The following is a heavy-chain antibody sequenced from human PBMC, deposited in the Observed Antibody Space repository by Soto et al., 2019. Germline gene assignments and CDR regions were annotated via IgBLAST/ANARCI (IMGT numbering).Heavy chain of an antibody. J-gene: IGHJ6*02. V-gene: IGHV4-34*01. D-gene: IGHD2-2*03. CDR2: INHSGST. Sequence: PSETLSLTCAVYGGSFSGYYWTWIRQPPGTGLEWIGEINHSGSTNYNPSLKSRVTISVDTSMNEFSLRLSSVTAADTAVYYCARLNGYCVSTSCHGYYGMDVWGQGTTVTVS. CDR1: GGSFSGYY. CDR3: ARLNGYCVSTSCHGYYGMDV.